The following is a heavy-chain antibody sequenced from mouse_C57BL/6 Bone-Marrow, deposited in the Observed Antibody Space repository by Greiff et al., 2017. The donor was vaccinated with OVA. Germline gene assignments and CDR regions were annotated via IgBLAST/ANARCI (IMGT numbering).Heavy chain of an antibody. CDR3: AKITTVVNWYFDV. D-gene: IGHD1-1*01. J-gene: IGHJ1*03. CDR1: GFSLTSYG. CDR2: IWRGGST. V-gene: IGHV2-5*01. Sequence: QVHVKQSGPGLVQPSQSLSITCTASGFSLTSYGVHWVRQSPGKGLEWLGVIWRGGSTDYNAAFMSRLSITKDNSKSQVFFKMNSLQADDTAIYYCAKITTVVNWYFDVWGTGTTVTVSS.